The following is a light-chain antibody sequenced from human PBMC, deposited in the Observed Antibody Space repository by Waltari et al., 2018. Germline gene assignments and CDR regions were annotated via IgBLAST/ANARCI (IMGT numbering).Light chain of an antibody. V-gene: IGLV3-25*03. Sequence: SYELTQPPSVSVSPGQTARITCSGDALPKQYAYWYQQKPGQAPVLVIYKDSDRPSGIPERCSGSSSGTTVTLTISGVQAEDEADYYCQSADSSGTYVVFGGGTKLTVL. J-gene: IGLJ2*01. CDR1: ALPKQY. CDR2: KDS. CDR3: QSADSSGTYVV.